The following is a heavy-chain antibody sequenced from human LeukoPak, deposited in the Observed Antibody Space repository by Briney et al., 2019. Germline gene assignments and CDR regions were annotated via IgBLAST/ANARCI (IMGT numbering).Heavy chain of an antibody. CDR1: GFTFSSYA. CDR3: ARVAVTIPFDY. Sequence: PGGSLRLSCAASGFTFSSYAMSWVRQAPGKGLEWVAVISSDGINKYYADSVKGRFSISRDNSKNTLYLQMNSLRADDTAVYYCARVAVTIPFDYWGQGTLVTVSS. V-gene: IGHV3-30-3*01. J-gene: IGHJ4*02. CDR2: ISSDGINK. D-gene: IGHD4-11*01.